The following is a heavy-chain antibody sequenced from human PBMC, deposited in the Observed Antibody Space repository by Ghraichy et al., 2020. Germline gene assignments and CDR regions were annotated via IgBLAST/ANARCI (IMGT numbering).Heavy chain of an antibody. CDR1: GGSISSGGYY. Sequence: SQTLSLTCTVSGGSISSGGYYWSWIRQHPGKGLEWIGYIYYSGSTYYNPSLKSRVTISVDTSKNQFSLKLSSVTAADTAVYYCARYCSSTSCYTGADYWGQGTLVTVSS. D-gene: IGHD2-2*02. CDR3: ARYCSSTSCYTGADY. CDR2: IYYSGST. V-gene: IGHV4-31*03. J-gene: IGHJ4*02.